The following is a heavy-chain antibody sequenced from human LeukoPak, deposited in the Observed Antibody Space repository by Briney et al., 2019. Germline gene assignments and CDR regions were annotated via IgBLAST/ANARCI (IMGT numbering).Heavy chain of an antibody. Sequence: SEALSLTCTVSGGSISSSSYYWGWIRQPPVKGLEWIGSIYYSGSTYYNPSLKSRVTISVDTSKNQFSLKLSSVTAADTAVYYCARGQIAAHWGQGTLVTVSS. J-gene: IGHJ4*02. CDR2: IYYSGST. CDR1: GGSISSSSYY. D-gene: IGHD6-6*01. CDR3: ARGQIAAH. V-gene: IGHV4-39*07.